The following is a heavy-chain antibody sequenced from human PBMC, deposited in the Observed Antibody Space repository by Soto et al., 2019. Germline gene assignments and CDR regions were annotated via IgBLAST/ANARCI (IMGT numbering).Heavy chain of an antibody. Sequence: GGSLRLSCAASGFTFSSYWMHWVRQAPGKGLVWVSRINSDGSSTSYADSVKGRFTISRDNAKNTLYLQMNSLRAEDTAVYYCATGGHHYYYYYGMDVWGQGTTVTVSS. J-gene: IGHJ6*02. V-gene: IGHV3-74*01. D-gene: IGHD7-27*01. CDR1: GFTFSSYW. CDR3: ATGGHHYYYYYGMDV. CDR2: INSDGSST.